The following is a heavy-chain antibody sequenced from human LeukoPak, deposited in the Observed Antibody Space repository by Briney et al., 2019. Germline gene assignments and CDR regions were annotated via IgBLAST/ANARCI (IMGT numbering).Heavy chain of an antibody. V-gene: IGHV4-59*01. CDR3: ARAPRRGYSGYDLFDY. CDR1: GGSISSYY. D-gene: IGHD5-12*01. J-gene: IGHJ4*02. Sequence: PSETLSLTCTVSGGSISSYYWSWIRQPPGKGLEWIGYIYYSGSTNYNPSLKSRVTISVDTSENQFSLKLSSVTAADTAVYYCARAPRRGYSGYDLFDYWGQGTLVTASS. CDR2: IYYSGST.